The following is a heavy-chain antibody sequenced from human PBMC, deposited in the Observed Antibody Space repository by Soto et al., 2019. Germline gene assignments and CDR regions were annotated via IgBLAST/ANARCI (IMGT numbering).Heavy chain of an antibody. D-gene: IGHD4-4*01. CDR2: TSYDGSKK. Sequence: GGSLRLSCVASGFTFTSYGMHWVRQAPGKGLEWVAVTSYDGSKKYYAVFVKGRFTISRDNAKNMLYLQMNSLTAEDAAVYYCVKGRDSSYYYGLDVWGQGTTVTVSS. J-gene: IGHJ6*02. CDR3: VKGRDSSYYYGLDV. V-gene: IGHV3-30*18. CDR1: GFTFTSYG.